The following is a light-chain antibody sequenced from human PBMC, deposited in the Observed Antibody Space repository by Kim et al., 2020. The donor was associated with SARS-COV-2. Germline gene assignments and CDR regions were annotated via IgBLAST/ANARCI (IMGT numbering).Light chain of an antibody. CDR1: SGDVSRYDY. Sequence: GQPITISCTGSSGDVSRYDYVSWYQQHPGRAPNLIIYDVRVRPSGISNRFSGSKSGNTASLTISGLQAEDEADYYCYSYISANTFLFGGGTQLTVL. CDR3: YSYISANTFL. CDR2: DVR. V-gene: IGLV2-14*03. J-gene: IGLJ2*01.